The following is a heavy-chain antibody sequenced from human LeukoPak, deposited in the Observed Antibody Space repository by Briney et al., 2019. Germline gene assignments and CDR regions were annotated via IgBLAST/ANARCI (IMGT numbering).Heavy chain of an antibody. CDR1: GGSLSGSY. J-gene: IGHJ4*02. D-gene: IGHD5-24*01. Sequence: SETLSLTCAVYGGSLSGSYWTWIRQPPGKGLEWIGEINTRGTTNYSPSLKSRLTISIDTSQNRFTLKLKSVTAADTAVYFCATYGMATIYFQSWGQGALVTVSS. V-gene: IGHV4-34*01. CDR2: INTRGTT. CDR3: ATYGMATIYFQS.